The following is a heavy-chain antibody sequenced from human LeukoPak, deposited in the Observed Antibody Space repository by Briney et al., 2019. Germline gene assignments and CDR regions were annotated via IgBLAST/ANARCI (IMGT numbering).Heavy chain of an antibody. J-gene: IGHJ5*02. D-gene: IGHD6-13*01. Sequence: ASVKVSCKASGYTFTSYGISWVRQAPGQGLEWMGWINPNSGGTNYAQKFQGRVTMTRDTSISTAYMELSRLRSDDTAVYYCARDRGIIAAAGTGENWFDPWGQGTLVTVSS. CDR1: GYTFTSYG. V-gene: IGHV1-2*02. CDR3: ARDRGIIAAAGTGENWFDP. CDR2: INPNSGGT.